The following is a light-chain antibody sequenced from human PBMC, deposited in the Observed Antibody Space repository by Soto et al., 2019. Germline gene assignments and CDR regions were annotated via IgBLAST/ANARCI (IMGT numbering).Light chain of an antibody. CDR3: QQYNRWPLT. CDR1: QSVSSN. V-gene: IGKV3-15*01. CDR2: DAS. Sequence: EIVMTQSPAPLSVSPGERATLSCRASQSVSSNLAWYQQKPGQAPRLLIYDASTRATGISGSFSGSGSGTEFTLTISSLQSEDFAVYYCQQYNRWPLTFGGGTKVDIK. J-gene: IGKJ4*01.